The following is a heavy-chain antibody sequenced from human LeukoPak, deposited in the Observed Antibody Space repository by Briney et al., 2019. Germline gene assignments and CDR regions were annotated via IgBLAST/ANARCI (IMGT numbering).Heavy chain of an antibody. CDR1: GITFSRYW. CDR2: INQDGNRE. CDR3: ATTFPYCSDGTCAL. D-gene: IGHD2-15*01. J-gene: IGHJ4*02. Sequence: GGSLRLSCTVYGITFSRYWMSWVRQAPGKGLEWVANINQDGNRENYVDSVKGRFSISRDNAKNSLFLQMHSLRAEDTAVYYCATTFPYCSDGTCALGGQGTLVTVSS. V-gene: IGHV3-7*01.